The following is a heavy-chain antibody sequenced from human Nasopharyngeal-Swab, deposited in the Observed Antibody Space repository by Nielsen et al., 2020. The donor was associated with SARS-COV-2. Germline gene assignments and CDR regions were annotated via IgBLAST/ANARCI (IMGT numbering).Heavy chain of an antibody. CDR1: GCTFANYG. D-gene: IGHD6-19*01. CDR2: ISVYNGNT. CDR3: ARGNGWYPDH. J-gene: IGHJ4*02. V-gene: IGHV1-18*01. Sequence: ASVKVSCKASGCTFANYGVSWVRQAPGQGLEWMGLISVYNGNTGYAQNFQGRVTMTTDTSTNTGYLELRSLRSDDTAVYYCARGNGWYPDHWGQGTLVTVSS.